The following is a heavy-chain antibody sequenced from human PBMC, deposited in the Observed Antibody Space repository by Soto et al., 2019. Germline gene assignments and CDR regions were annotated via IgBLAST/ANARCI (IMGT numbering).Heavy chain of an antibody. CDR3: ARESSSWYGSICDY. CDR2: IYFSGGT. Sequence: SETLSLTCTVSGGSISSYYWSWIRQPPGKGLEWIGYIYFSGGTNYNPSLKSRVTISVDTSKNQFSLKLSSVTAADTAVYYCARESSSWYGSICDYWGQGTLVTVSS. J-gene: IGHJ4*02. CDR1: GGSISSYY. V-gene: IGHV4-59*12. D-gene: IGHD6-13*01.